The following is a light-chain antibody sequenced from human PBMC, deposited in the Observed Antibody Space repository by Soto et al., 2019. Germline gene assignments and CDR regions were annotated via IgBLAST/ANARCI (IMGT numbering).Light chain of an antibody. CDR1: NSNIGAGSG. CDR2: ANT. V-gene: IGLV1-40*01. J-gene: IGLJ2*01. Sequence: QSVLTQPPSVTGAPGQRVTISGTGNNSNIGAGSGVNWYQQFPDKAPKLLIYANTHRPSGVPDRCSGSTSATSASLAITGLQTQDEADYYCQSFDRSLTGLIFGGGTQLTVL. CDR3: QSFDRSLTGLI.